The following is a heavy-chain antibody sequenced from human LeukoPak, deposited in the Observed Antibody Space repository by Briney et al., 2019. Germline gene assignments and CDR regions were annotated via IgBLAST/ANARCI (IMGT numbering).Heavy chain of an antibody. CDR3: ASWELSGWYAASRYYYGMDV. V-gene: IGHV3-21*01. J-gene: IGHJ6*02. CDR1: GFTFSSYS. CDR2: ISSSSSYI. D-gene: IGHD6-19*01. Sequence: GGSLRLSCAASGFTFSSYSTTWVRQAPGKGLEWVSSISSSSSYIYYADSVKGRFTISRDNAKNSLYLQMNSLRAEDTAVYYCASWELSGWYAASRYYYGMDVWGQGTTVIVSS.